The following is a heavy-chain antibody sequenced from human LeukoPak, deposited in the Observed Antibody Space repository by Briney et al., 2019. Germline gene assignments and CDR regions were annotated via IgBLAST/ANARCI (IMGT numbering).Heavy chain of an antibody. V-gene: IGHV3-53*01. Sequence: GGSLRLSGAASGFTVSSNYMSWVRQAPGKGLEWVSVIYSGGSTYYADSVKGRFTISRDNSKSTLYLQMNSLRAEDTAVYYCAREGSRELRGFDYWGQGTLVTVSS. D-gene: IGHD1-26*01. CDR2: IYSGGST. CDR1: GFTVSSNY. CDR3: AREGSRELRGFDY. J-gene: IGHJ4*02.